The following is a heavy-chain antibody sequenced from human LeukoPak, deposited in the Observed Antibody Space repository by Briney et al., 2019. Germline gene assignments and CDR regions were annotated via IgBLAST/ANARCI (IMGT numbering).Heavy chain of an antibody. CDR2: INHSGST. CDR3: ASTERCSTTCPLDY. CDR1: GGSFRGYY. Sequence: SETLSLTCAVYGGSFRGYYWSWIRQPPGKGLEWIGEINHSGSTNYNPSLKSRVTISLDTSMKKFSLKLNSVTATDTAVYYCASTERCSTTCPLDYWGQGTLVTVSS. D-gene: IGHD2-2*01. V-gene: IGHV4-34*01. J-gene: IGHJ4*02.